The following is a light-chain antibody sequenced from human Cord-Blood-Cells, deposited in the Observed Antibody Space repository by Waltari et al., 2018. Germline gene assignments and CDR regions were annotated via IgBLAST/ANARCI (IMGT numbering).Light chain of an antibody. J-gene: IGKJ4*01. CDR3: QQYYSTLLT. Sequence: DIVMTKSPDSLAVSLGERATINCNSSQSVLYSSNNKNYLAWYQQKPGQPPKLLIYWASTRESGVPDRVSVSGSGTDFTLTISSLQAEDVAVYYCQQYYSTLLTFGGGTKVEIK. V-gene: IGKV4-1*01. CDR2: WAS. CDR1: QSVLYSSNNKNY.